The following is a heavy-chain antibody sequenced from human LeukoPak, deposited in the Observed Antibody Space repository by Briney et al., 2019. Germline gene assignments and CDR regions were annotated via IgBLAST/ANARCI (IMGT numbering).Heavy chain of an antibody. J-gene: IGHJ4*02. CDR2: IYYSGST. CDR3: ARWTLRYCSGGSCYYFDY. CDR1: GGSISSSSYY. V-gene: IGHV4-39*07. D-gene: IGHD2-15*01. Sequence: SETLSLTCTVSGGSISSSSYYWGWIRQPPGKGLEWIESIYYSGSTNYNPSLKSRVTISVDTSKNQFSLKLSSVTAADTAVYYCARWTLRYCSGGSCYYFDYWGQGTLVTVSS.